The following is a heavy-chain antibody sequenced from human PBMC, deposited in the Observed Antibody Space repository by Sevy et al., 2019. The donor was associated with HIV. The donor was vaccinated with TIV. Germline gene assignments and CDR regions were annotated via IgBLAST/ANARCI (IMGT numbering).Heavy chain of an antibody. D-gene: IGHD2-21*02. CDR1: GFIFSNYN. CDR2: LSSNSNDI. Sequence: GGSLRLSCAASGFIFSNYNMKWVRRAPGKGLEWVSCLSSNSNDIDYGDSVKGRFTISRDNAKNSLYLQMNSLRAEDTAVYYCARKMELLVPDYWGQGTLVTVSS. CDR3: ARKMELLVPDY. J-gene: IGHJ4*02. V-gene: IGHV3-21*01.